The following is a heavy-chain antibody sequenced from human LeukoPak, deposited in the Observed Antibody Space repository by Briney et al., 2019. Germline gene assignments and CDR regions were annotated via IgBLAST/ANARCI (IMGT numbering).Heavy chain of an antibody. CDR3: AKAVVVPAAIDY. Sequence: GGSLRLSCTTSGFNFRAYWMGWVRQAPGKGLEWVSAISGSGGSTYYADSVKGRFTISRDNSKNTLYLQMNSLRAEDTAVYYCAKAVVVPAAIDYWGQGTLVTVSS. J-gene: IGHJ4*02. CDR2: ISGSGGST. D-gene: IGHD2-2*01. CDR1: GFNFRAYW. V-gene: IGHV3-23*01.